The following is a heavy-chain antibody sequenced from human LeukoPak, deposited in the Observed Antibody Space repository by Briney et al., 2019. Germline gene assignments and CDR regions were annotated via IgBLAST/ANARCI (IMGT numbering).Heavy chain of an antibody. CDR3: AREQRIRHCSEGVCTEGYYFDY. CDR2: LSRGGSTT. D-gene: IGHD2-15*01. V-gene: IGHV3-23*01. Sequence: GGSLRLSRAGTGFAFNMFAIDWVRQAPGKGVEWVSGLSRGGSTTNYADSVKGRFTISRDKSQNSVFLQMNSLRPEDTAVYYCAREQRIRHCSEGVCTEGYYFDYWGKGTLVTVSS. J-gene: IGHJ4*02. CDR1: GFAFNMFA.